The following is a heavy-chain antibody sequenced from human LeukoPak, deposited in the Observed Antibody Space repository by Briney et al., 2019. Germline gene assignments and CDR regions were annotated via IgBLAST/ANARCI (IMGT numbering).Heavy chain of an antibody. Sequence: GSSVKVSCKASGGTFSSYAISWVRQAPGQGLEWMGRIIPIFGIANYAQRFQGRVTITADKSTSTAYMELSSLRSEDTAVYYCARDKNYDSSGYYYWGQGTLVTVSS. CDR2: IIPIFGIA. CDR3: ARDKNYDSSGYYY. CDR1: GGTFSSYA. V-gene: IGHV1-69*04. D-gene: IGHD3-22*01. J-gene: IGHJ4*02.